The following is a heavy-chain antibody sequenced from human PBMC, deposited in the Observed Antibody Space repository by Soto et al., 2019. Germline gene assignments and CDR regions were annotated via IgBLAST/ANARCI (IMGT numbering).Heavy chain of an antibody. CDR3: ARGAGYSGAESIDC. V-gene: IGHV3-64*01. J-gene: IGHJ4*02. Sequence: EVQLVESGGGLVQPGGSLRLSCAASGFSFNTYAMHWVRQAPGRGLEYVSVISANGGSIYYANAVKGRFTIYRDNSKNTLDLQMGTLGTEDMAVYYCARGAGYSGAESIDCWGQGTLVTVSS. CDR2: ISANGGSI. CDR1: GFSFNTYA. D-gene: IGHD5-12*01.